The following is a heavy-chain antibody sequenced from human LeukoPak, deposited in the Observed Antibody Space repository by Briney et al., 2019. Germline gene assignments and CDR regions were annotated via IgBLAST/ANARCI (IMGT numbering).Heavy chain of an antibody. D-gene: IGHD6-19*01. CDR1: GFTVSSNY. CDR2: IYSGGST. Sequence: PGGSLRLSCAASGFTVSSNYMSWVRQAPGKGLEWVSVIYSGGSTYYEDSVKGRFTISRDNSKNTLYLQLNSLRAEDTAVYYCAIDRSNGYFSFRDVWGNGTTVTVSS. V-gene: IGHV3-53*05. CDR3: AIDRSNGYFSFRDV. J-gene: IGHJ6*03.